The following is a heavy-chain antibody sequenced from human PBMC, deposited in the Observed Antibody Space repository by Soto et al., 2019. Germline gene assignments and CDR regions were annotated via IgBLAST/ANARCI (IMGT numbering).Heavy chain of an antibody. D-gene: IGHD1-26*01. Sequence: PSETLSLTCTVSGGSISSSSYYWGWIRQPPGKGLEWIGSIYYSGSTYYNPSLKSRVTISVDTPKNQFSLKLSSVTAADTAVYYWARAWELLRLFDYWGQGTLVTVSS. V-gene: IGHV4-39*01. CDR1: GGSISSSSYY. CDR3: ARAWELLRLFDY. J-gene: IGHJ4*02. CDR2: IYYSGST.